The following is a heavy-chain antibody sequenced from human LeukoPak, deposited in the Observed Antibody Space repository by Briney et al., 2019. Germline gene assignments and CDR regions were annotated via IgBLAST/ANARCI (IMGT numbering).Heavy chain of an antibody. CDR1: GFTFSSYS. V-gene: IGHV3-48*01. CDR2: ISSTSSSI. J-gene: IGHJ5*02. CDR3: ASNDYNNYPHRSDP. D-gene: IGHD4-11*01. Sequence: GGSLRLSCTASGFTFSSYSMNWVRQAPGKGLEWVSYISSTSSSIYYADSVQGRFTISRDNAKNSLYLQMNSLRAEDTAVYYCASNDYNNYPHRSDPWGQGTLVTVSS.